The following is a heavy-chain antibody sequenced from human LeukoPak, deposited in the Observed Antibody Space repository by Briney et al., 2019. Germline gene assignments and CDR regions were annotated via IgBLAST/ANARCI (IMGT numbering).Heavy chain of an antibody. CDR2: ISYDGSNK. CDR1: GFTFSSYA. V-gene: IGHV3-30*04. D-gene: IGHD2-15*01. J-gene: IGHJ6*04. Sequence: GGSLRLSCAASGFTFSSYAMHWVRQAPGKGLQWVAVISYDGSNKYYAGSVKGRFTISRDNSKNTLYLQMNSLRAEDTAVYYCARDLKDIVVVVAATLDVWGKGTTVTVSS. CDR3: ARDLKDIVVVVAATLDV.